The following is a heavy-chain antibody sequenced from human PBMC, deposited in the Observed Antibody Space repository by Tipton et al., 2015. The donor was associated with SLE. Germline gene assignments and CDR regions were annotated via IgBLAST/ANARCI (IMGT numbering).Heavy chain of an antibody. Sequence: LSLTCTVSGGSISGYYWSWIRQSPGEGLEWIGYVYSSGSTHYNPSLKSRVTISVDASKNQFSLRLTSVTAADTAVYYCARRHFDTSGYYRGAFDIWGQGTMVTVS. CDR2: VYSSGST. J-gene: IGHJ3*02. CDR1: GGSISGYY. D-gene: IGHD3-22*01. CDR3: ARRHFDTSGYYRGAFDI. V-gene: IGHV4-59*01.